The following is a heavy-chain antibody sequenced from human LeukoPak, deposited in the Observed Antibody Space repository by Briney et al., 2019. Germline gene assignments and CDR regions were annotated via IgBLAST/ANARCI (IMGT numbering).Heavy chain of an antibody. V-gene: IGHV4-31*03. Sequence: PSESLSLTCTVSGDSISSGGYYWSWIRQHPGKGLEWIGYIYYSGSTYYNPSLKSRVTISVDTSKNQFSLKLTSVTAADTAVYYCATDLVGVPDYWGQGTLVTVSS. J-gene: IGHJ4*02. CDR1: GDSISSGGYY. CDR2: IYYSGST. CDR3: ATDLVGVPDY. D-gene: IGHD1-26*01.